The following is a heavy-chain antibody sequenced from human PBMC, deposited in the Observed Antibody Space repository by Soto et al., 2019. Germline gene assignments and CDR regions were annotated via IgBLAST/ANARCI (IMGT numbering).Heavy chain of an antibody. CDR1: GYTFTDYW. CDR3: AKIVGVTRRFEY. D-gene: IGHD1-26*01. CDR2: IFPGDSDI. V-gene: IGHV5-51*01. Sequence: GESLKISCKTSGYTFTDYWIGWVRQMPGGGLEWMAIIFPGDSDIRYSPSFHGQVIISADKSISTAYLQWGSLRASDTAMYYCAKIVGVTRRFEYWGQGTLVTVSS. J-gene: IGHJ4*02.